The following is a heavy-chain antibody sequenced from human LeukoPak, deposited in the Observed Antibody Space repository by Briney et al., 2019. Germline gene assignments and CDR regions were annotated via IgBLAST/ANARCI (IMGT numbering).Heavy chain of an antibody. D-gene: IGHD3-10*01. J-gene: IGHJ4*02. CDR1: GFTFSSYS. CDR2: ISSSSSYI. Sequence: GGSLRLSRAASGFTFSSYSMNWVRQAPGKGLEWVSSISSSSSYIYYADSVKGRFTISRDNAKNSLYLQMNSLRAEDTAVYYCARSGLLEEFDYWGQGTLVTVSS. V-gene: IGHV3-21*01. CDR3: ARSGLLEEFDY.